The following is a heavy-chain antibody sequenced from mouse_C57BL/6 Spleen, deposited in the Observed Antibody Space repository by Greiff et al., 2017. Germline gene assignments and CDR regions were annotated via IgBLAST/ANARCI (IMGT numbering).Heavy chain of an antibody. CDR1: GYTFTSYW. CDR2: IDPSDSYT. CDR3: ARDGNYEGGYAMDY. D-gene: IGHD2-1*01. Sequence: QVQLQQSGAELVMPGASVKLSCKASGYTFTSYWMHWVKQRPGQGLEWIGEIDPSDSYTNYNQKFKGKSTLTVDKSSSTAYMQLSSLTSEDSAVDYCARDGNYEGGYAMDYWGQGTSVTVSS. V-gene: IGHV1-69*01. J-gene: IGHJ4*01.